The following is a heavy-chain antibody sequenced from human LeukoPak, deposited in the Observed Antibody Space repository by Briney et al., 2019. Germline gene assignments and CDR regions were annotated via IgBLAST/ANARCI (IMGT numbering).Heavy chain of an antibody. CDR2: IYTSGST. J-gene: IGHJ6*02. CDR3: ARDSGGGNSYDYYYYYGMDV. CDR1: GGSISSYY. V-gene: IGHV4-4*07. Sequence: SETLCLTCTVSGGSISSYYWSWIRQPAGKGLEWIGSIYTSGSTNYNPSLKSRVTMSVDTSKNQFSLKLSSVTAADTAVYYCARDSGGGNSYDYYYYYGMDVWGQGTTVTVSS. D-gene: IGHD4-23*01.